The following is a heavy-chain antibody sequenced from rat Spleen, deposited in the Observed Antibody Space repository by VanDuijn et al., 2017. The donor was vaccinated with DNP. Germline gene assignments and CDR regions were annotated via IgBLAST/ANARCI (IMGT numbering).Heavy chain of an antibody. Sequence: QVQLKESGPGLVQPSQTLSLTCTVSGFSLISYGVSWVRQPPGKGLEWIGAIWSGGSTDYNSALKSRLTIIRDTSKSQIFLKMNSLQTEDTATYYCARSPETSYIYFPWAYWGQGTLVIVSS. CDR1: GFSLISYG. CDR2: IWSGGST. D-gene: IGHD1-2*01. CDR3: ARSPETSYIYFPWAY. J-gene: IGHJ3*01. V-gene: IGHV2-4*01.